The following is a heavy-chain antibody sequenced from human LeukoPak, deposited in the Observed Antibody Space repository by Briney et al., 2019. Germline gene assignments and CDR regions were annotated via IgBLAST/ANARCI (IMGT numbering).Heavy chain of an antibody. CDR2: INWNGGST. V-gene: IGHV3-20*04. Sequence: GGPLRLSCAASGFTFDDYGMSWVRQAPGKGLEWVSGINWNGGSTGYADSVKGRFTISRDNAKNSLYLQMNSLRGEDTALYYCARACSLYYDFWSGITAWGQGSLVTVSS. CDR3: ARACSLYYDFWSGITA. D-gene: IGHD3-3*01. J-gene: IGHJ5*02. CDR1: GFTFDDYG.